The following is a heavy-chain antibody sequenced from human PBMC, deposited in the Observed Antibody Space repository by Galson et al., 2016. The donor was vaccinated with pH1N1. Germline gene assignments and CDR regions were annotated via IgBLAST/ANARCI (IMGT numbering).Heavy chain of an antibody. CDR3: ARGGYSGYDNWSGAFDI. Sequence: SVKVSCKASGSIFSSFAISWVRPAPGQGLDWVGRIMPMFGTVKYAQNFQGRVTITADESTSTAHMELSSMRSEDTAVDYCARGGYSGYDNWSGAFDIWGQGTIVTVSS. V-gene: IGHV1-69*13. D-gene: IGHD5-12*01. J-gene: IGHJ3*02. CDR1: GSIFSSFA. CDR2: IMPMFGTV.